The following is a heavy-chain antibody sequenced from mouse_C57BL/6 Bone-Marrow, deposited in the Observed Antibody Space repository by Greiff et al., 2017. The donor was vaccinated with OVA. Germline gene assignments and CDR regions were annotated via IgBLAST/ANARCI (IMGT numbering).Heavy chain of an antibody. Sequence: QVQLQQPGAELVKPGASVKMSCKASGYTFTSYWITWVKQRPGQGLEWIGDIYPGSGSTNYNEKFKSKATLTVDTSSSTAYMQLSSLTSEDSAVYYCARYYYGSLYAMDYWGQGPSVTVSS. CDR2: IYPGSGST. V-gene: IGHV1-55*01. J-gene: IGHJ4*01. CDR1: GYTFTSYW. D-gene: IGHD1-1*01. CDR3: ARYYYGSLYAMDY.